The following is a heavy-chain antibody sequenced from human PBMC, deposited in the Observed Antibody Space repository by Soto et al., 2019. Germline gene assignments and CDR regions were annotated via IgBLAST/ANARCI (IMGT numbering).Heavy chain of an antibody. CDR2: IYTSGST. D-gene: IGHD3-10*01. V-gene: IGHV4-4*07. J-gene: IGHJ5*02. CDR1: GGSISRYY. CDR3: ARAFGSHLYNWFDP. Sequence: PSETLSLTCTVSGGSISRYYWSWIRQPAGKGLEWIGRIYTSGSTNYNPPIKSRVAMSVDTSKNQFSLKLSSVTAADTAVYYCARAFGSHLYNWFDPWGQGTLVTVSS.